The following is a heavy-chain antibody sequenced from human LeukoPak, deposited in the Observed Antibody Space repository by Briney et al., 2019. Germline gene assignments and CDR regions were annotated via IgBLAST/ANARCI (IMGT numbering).Heavy chain of an antibody. V-gene: IGHV3-21*01. J-gene: IGHJ4*02. CDR1: GFTFSSYS. D-gene: IGHD2-21*01. CDR2: ISSSSSYI. Sequence: GGSLRLSCAASGFTFSSYSMNWVRQAPGKGLEWVSSISSSSSYIYYADSVKGRFTISRDNAKNSLYLQMNSLRAEDTAVYYCRPKDSTYAGEDWGQGTLVTVSS. CDR3: RPKDSTYAGED.